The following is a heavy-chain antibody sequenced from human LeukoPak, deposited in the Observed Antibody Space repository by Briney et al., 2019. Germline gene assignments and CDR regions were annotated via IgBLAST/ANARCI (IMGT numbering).Heavy chain of an antibody. CDR2: ICYSGST. Sequence: SETLSLTCTVSGGSISSYYWSWIRQPPGKGLEWIGYICYSGSTNYNPSLKSRVTISVDTSKNQFSLKLSSVTAADTAVYYCARALVRGGLYFDYWGQGTLVTVSS. CDR1: GGSISSYY. D-gene: IGHD3-10*01. J-gene: IGHJ4*02. V-gene: IGHV4-59*01. CDR3: ARALVRGGLYFDY.